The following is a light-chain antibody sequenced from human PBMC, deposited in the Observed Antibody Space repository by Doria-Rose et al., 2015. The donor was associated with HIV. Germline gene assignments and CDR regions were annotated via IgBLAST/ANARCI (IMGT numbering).Light chain of an antibody. Sequence: TQSPSFLSASVGVRVTITCRASQGISRYLAWYQQKPGKAPTLLIFGASTLQSGVPSRFSGSGSGTEFTLAISSLQPEDFATYCCQQFDSFPRTFGQGTKMELK. CDR1: QGISRY. CDR3: QQFDSFPRT. CDR2: GAS. V-gene: IGKV1-9*01. J-gene: IGKJ1*01.